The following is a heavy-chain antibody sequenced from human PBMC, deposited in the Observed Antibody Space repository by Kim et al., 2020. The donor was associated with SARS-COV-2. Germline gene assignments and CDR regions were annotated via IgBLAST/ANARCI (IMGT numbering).Heavy chain of an antibody. D-gene: IGHD4-17*01. CDR1: GGSFSGHY. J-gene: IGHJ6*02. CDR3: ARGSPVTTFYHYYYGMDV. Sequence: SETLSLTCAVYGGSFSGHYWNWIRQPAGKGLEWIGEINHSGSTNYNPSLKSRVTISIDTSKNQFSLKLSSVTAADTAVYYCARGSPVTTFYHYYYGMDVWGQGTTVTVSS. V-gene: IGHV4-34*01. CDR2: INHSGST.